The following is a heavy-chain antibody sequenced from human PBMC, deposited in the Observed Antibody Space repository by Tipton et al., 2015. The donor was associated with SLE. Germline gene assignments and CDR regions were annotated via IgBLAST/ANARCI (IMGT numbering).Heavy chain of an antibody. Sequence: SLRLSCAASGFIVSSKYMSWVRQAPGKGLEWVAVISFDESVQYYADSVRGRFTVSRDASKNMMYLQMSSLRVEDTAVYYCTDHDAFHIWGQGTVVTVSS. CDR3: TDHDAFHI. J-gene: IGHJ3*02. CDR2: ISFDESVQ. V-gene: IGHV3-30*03. CDR1: GFIVSSKY.